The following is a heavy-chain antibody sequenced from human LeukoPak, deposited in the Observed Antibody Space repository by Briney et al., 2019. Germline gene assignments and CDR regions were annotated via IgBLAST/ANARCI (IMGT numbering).Heavy chain of an antibody. CDR2: ISSSGSTI. Sequence: PGGSLRLSCAASGFTFSSYEMNWVRQAPGKGLEWVSYISSSGSTIYYADSVKGRFTISRDNAKNSPYLQMNSLRAEDTAVYYCAELGITMIEGVWGKGTTVTISS. CDR3: AELGITMIEGV. J-gene: IGHJ6*04. D-gene: IGHD3-22*01. V-gene: IGHV3-48*03. CDR1: GFTFSSYE.